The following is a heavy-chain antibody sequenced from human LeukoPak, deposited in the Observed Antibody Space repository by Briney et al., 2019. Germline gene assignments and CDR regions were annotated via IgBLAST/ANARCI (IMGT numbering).Heavy chain of an antibody. J-gene: IGHJ4*02. CDR2: IYYSGST. CDR1: GGSISSSSYY. V-gene: IGHV4-39*07. CDR3: ARVTGYMIEDFFDY. Sequence: SETLSLTCTVSGGSISSSSYYWGWIRQPPGKGLEWIGSIYYSGSTNYNPSLESRVTISVDTSKNQFSLKLSSVTAADTAVYYCARVTGYMIEDFFDYWGQGTLVTVSS. D-gene: IGHD3-22*01.